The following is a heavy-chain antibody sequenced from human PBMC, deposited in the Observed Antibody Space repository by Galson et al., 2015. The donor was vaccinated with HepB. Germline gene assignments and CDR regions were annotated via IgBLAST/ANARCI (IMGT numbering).Heavy chain of an antibody. V-gene: IGHV3-30*18. Sequence: SLRLSCAASGFTFSNYAMHWVRQAPGKGLEWVAVVSYEGRDKYFADSVKGRFTISRDNSKNTVYLQMDSLRAEDTAVYYCAKDGGYTIGWHCGDYWGQGTLVTVSS. D-gene: IGHD6-19*01. CDR2: VSYEGRDK. J-gene: IGHJ4*02. CDR1: GFTFSNYA. CDR3: AKDGGYTIGWHCGDY.